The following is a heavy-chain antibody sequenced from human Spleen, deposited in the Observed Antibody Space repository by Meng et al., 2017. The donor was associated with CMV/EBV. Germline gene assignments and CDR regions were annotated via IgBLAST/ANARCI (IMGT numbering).Heavy chain of an antibody. Sequence: GESLKISCAASGFTFFSHTMNWVRQAPAKGLEWVAFIRYDGNNNYYADSVKGRFTISRDNSKNTLYLQMNSLRAEDTAVYHCAKTYYDFRSGYKGPFDYWGQGTLVTVSS. CDR3: AKTYYDFRSGYKGPFDY. CDR2: IRYDGNNN. J-gene: IGHJ4*02. D-gene: IGHD3-3*01. V-gene: IGHV3-30*02. CDR1: GFTFFSHT.